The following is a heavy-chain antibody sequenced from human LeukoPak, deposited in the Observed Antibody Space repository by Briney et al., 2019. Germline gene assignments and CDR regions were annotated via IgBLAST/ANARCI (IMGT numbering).Heavy chain of an antibody. J-gene: IGHJ4*02. V-gene: IGHV3-11*06. Sequence: PGGSLRLSCAVSGFTFSDFYMSWVRQAPGKGLEWVSYISSSSSNINYADSVKGRFSISRDNGKKSLYLQMDSLRAEDTAVYYCARVWANYYGSGSYERYFDYWGQGTLVTVSS. CDR2: ISSSSSNI. CDR3: ARVWANYYGSGSYERYFDY. CDR1: GFTFSDFY. D-gene: IGHD3-10*01.